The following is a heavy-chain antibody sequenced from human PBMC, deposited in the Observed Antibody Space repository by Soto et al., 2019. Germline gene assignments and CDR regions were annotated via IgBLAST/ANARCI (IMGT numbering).Heavy chain of an antibody. CDR2: VYSGGST. Sequence: GGSLRLSCAASGFTVSSNYMSWVRQALGKGLEWVSLVYSGGSTYYADSVKGRFTISRGNSKNTLYLQMNSLRAKDTAVYYCAREVRYCSSGSCYYYYYSMDAWGKGTTVTVSS. D-gene: IGHD2-15*01. J-gene: IGHJ6*03. CDR1: GFTVSSNY. CDR3: AREVRYCSSGSCYYYYYSMDA. V-gene: IGHV3-66*01.